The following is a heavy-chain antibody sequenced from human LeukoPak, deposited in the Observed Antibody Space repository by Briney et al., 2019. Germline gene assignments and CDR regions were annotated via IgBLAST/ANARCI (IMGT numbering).Heavy chain of an antibody. CDR1: GFTFSSYW. Sequence: GGSLRLSCAASGFTFSSYWMSWVRQAPGKGLEWVANIKQDGSEKYYVDSVKGRFTISRDNAKNSLYLQMNSLRAEDTAVYYCARAFYDSSGYYRGRDAFDIWGQGTMVTVSS. V-gene: IGHV3-7*01. D-gene: IGHD3-22*01. CDR3: ARAFYDSSGYYRGRDAFDI. CDR2: IKQDGSEK. J-gene: IGHJ3*02.